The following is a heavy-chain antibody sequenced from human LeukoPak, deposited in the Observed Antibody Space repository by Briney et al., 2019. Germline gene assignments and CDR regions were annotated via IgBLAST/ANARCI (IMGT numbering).Heavy chain of an antibody. Sequence: GESQKISCKGSGYSFTSYWISWVRQMPGKGLEWMGRIDPSDSYTNYSPSFQGHVTISADKSISTTYLQWNSLEASDTAMYYCASLNSGSYYGLGFFDLWGRGTLVTVSS. CDR3: ASLNSGSYYGLGFFDL. CDR2: IDPSDSYT. J-gene: IGHJ2*01. D-gene: IGHD1-26*01. CDR1: GYSFTSYW. V-gene: IGHV5-10-1*01.